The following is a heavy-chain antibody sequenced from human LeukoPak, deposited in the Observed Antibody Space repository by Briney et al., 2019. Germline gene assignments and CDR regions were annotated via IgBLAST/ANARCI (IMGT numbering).Heavy chain of an antibody. CDR1: GYSINSGYH. V-gene: IGHV4-38-2*01. D-gene: IGHD1-1*01. J-gene: IGHJ4*02. CDR3: ARQNWNFDF. CDR2: IHRSGST. Sequence: PSETLSLTCVVFGYSINSGYHWGWIRQPPGKGLEWIGSIHRSGSTYYNPSLKGRVTISVDTSKNHFSLRLSSATAADTAVYYCARQNWNFDFWGQGTLVTVSS.